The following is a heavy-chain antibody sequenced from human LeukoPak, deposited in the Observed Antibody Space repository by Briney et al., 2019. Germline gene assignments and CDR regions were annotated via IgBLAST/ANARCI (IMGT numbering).Heavy chain of an antibody. J-gene: IGHJ5*01. CDR1: GFALKSYS. D-gene: IGHD2-8*02. CDR2: ISSTSAYI. CDR3: ARVAVSGLTGWFDS. Sequence: GGSLRLSCGGSGFALKSYSLTWVRQAPGKGLEWVSSISSTSAYIHYADSVKGRFTISRDNVDNVVYLEMNGLRAEDTATYYCARVAVSGLTGWFDSWGQGTLVIVSS. V-gene: IGHV3-21*01.